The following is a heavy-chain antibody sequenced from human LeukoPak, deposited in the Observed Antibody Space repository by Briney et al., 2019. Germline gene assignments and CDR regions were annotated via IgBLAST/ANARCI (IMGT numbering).Heavy chain of an antibody. V-gene: IGHV3-43*01. CDR1: GFTFDDYT. J-gene: IGHJ4*02. Sequence: GGSLRLSCAASGFTFDDYTMHWVRQAPGKGLEWVSLISWDGDSTYYADSGKGRFTISRDNSKNSMYLQMNSLRTDDTALYYCAKDIGVGSCNGCLFDYWGQGTLVTVSS. D-gene: IGHD2-15*01. CDR3: AKDIGVGSCNGCLFDY. CDR2: ISWDGDST.